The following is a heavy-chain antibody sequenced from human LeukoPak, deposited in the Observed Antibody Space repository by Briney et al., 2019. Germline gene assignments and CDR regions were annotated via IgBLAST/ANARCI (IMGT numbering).Heavy chain of an antibody. J-gene: IGHJ3*02. D-gene: IGHD2-2*01. CDR3: AKCSATCYANAFDI. CDR2: ISGSGSDT. Sequence: GGSLRLSCAASGFTFSSYAMSWVRQAPGKGLEWVSAISGSGSDTEYADSVKGRFTISRDNSKNTLYLQMSSLRVEDTAVCYCAKCSATCYANAFDIWGQGTMVTVSS. V-gene: IGHV3-23*01. CDR1: GFTFSSYA.